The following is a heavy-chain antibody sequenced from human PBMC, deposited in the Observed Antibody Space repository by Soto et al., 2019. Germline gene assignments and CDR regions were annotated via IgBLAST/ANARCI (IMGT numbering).Heavy chain of an antibody. J-gene: IGHJ2*01. V-gene: IGHV4-31*03. D-gene: IGHD1-1*01. CDR2: IHSSGIT. CDR1: GDSIISGGYY. Sequence: QVQLQESGPGLVKPSQTLSLTCTVSGDSIISGGYYWGWIRQHPGKGLEWIGYIHSSGITYYNPSLMSRLTLSVDTSKSQFSLNLSSMTAADAAVYYCARSLSWKFDLWGRGTLVTVPS. CDR3: ARSLSWKFDL.